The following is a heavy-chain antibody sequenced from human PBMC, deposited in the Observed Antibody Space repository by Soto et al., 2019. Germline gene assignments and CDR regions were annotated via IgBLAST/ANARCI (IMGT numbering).Heavy chain of an antibody. CDR1: GFTFSSYA. V-gene: IGHV3-30-3*01. CDR3: ARWAVDSYYIDY. D-gene: IGHD3-10*01. CDR2: ISYDGTNK. Sequence: PGGSLRLSCAASGFTFSSYAMHWVRQAPGKGLEWVAVISYDGTNKKYADSVRGRFTISRDNSKNTLYLQMNSLRAEDTAVYYCARWAVDSYYIDYWGQGTLVTVSS. J-gene: IGHJ4*02.